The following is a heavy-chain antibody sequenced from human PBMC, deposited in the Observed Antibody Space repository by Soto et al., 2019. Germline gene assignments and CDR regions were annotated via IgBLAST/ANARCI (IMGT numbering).Heavy chain of an antibody. CDR2: IRSKANSYAT. J-gene: IGHJ6*03. CDR3: TRHREKGYCSGGSCPFEQYAYYMDV. CDR1: GFTFSGSA. D-gene: IGHD2-15*01. V-gene: IGHV3-73*01. Sequence: GGSLRLSCAASGFTFSGSAMHWVRQASGKGLEWVGRIRSKANSYATAYAASVKGRFTISRDDSKNTAYLQMNSLKTEDTAVYYCTRHREKGYCSGGSCPFEQYAYYMDVWGKGTTVTVSS.